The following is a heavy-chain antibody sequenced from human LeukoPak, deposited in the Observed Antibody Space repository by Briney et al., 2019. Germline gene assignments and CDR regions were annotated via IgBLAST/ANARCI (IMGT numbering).Heavy chain of an antibody. CDR2: ISYDGSNK. D-gene: IGHD1-26*01. J-gene: IGHJ4*02. Sequence: GGSLRLSCAASGFTFRSYGMHWVRQAPGKGLEWVAVISYDGSNKYYADSVKGRFTISRDNSKNTLYLQMNSLRAEDTAVYYCAKDQLGALDYWGQGTLVTVSS. CDR1: GFTFRSYG. V-gene: IGHV3-30*18. CDR3: AKDQLGALDY.